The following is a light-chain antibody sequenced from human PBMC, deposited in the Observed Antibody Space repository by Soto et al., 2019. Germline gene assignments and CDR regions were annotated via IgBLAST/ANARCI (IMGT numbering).Light chain of an antibody. J-gene: IGKJ4*01. CDR3: QQYYSYPPT. CDR1: QGISSY. Sequence: AIRMTQSPSSLSASTGDRVTITCRPSQGISSYLAWYQQKPGKAAQLLIYAASTLQSGVPSRFSGSGSGTDFTLTIICLQSEDFATYYCQQYYSYPPTCGGGTNVYIK. CDR2: AAS. V-gene: IGKV1-8*01.